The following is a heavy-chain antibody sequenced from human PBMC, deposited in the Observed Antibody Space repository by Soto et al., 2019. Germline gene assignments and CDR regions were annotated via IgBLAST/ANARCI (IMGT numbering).Heavy chain of an antibody. V-gene: IGHV1-18*01. CDR1: GYIFTNYD. D-gene: IGHD3-10*01. Sequence: QVQLVQSEPEVRKPGASVKVSCKASGYIFTNYDITWVRQAPGQGLEWMGWVSGYNGNTKYAQKFQDRVTMTTDTSTSTVYMELRSLRFDDTAVYYCARFGSAPYYFYGVDVWGQGTTVFVSS. J-gene: IGHJ6*02. CDR3: ARFGSAPYYFYGVDV. CDR2: VSGYNGNT.